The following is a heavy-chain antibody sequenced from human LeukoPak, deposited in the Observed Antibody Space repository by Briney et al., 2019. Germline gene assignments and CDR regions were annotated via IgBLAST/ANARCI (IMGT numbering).Heavy chain of an antibody. J-gene: IGHJ4*02. CDR3: ARLSSGYYYGPLGY. CDR1: GFTVSSNY. D-gene: IGHD3-22*01. Sequence: GGSLRLSCAASGFTVSSNYMSWVRQAPGKGLEWVSVIYSGGGTYYADSVKGRFTISRDNSKNTLYLQMNSLRAEDTAVYYCARLSSGYYYGPLGYWGQGTLVTVSS. V-gene: IGHV3-53*01. CDR2: IYSGGGT.